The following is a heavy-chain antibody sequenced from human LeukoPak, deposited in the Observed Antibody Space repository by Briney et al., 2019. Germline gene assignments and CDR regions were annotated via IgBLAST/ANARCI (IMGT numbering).Heavy chain of an antibody. CDR3: ARVGDQYSSSPLNYFDY. CDR1: GGSFSGYY. D-gene: IGHD6-13*01. J-gene: IGHJ4*02. V-gene: IGHV4-34*01. CDR2: ISHSGST. Sequence: KPSETLSLTCAVYGGSFSGYYWSWIRQPPGKGLEWIGEISHSGSTNYNPSLKSRVTISVDTSKNQFSLKLSPVTAADTAVYYCARVGDQYSSSPLNYFDYWGQGTLVTVSS.